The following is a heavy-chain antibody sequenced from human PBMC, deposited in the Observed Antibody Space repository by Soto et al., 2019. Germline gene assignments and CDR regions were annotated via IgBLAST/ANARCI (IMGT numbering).Heavy chain of an antibody. J-gene: IGHJ4*02. Sequence: SETLSLTCAVCGVSISSGNWWTWVRQSPQRGLEYIGEIFHDGTANYYPSFERRVAISVDTSKNQFSLKLTSVTAADTAIYFCARLVYDTRLNYMYFDFWGQGTLVTVSS. CDR3: ARLVYDTRLNYMYFDF. V-gene: IGHV4-4*02. CDR1: GVSISSGNW. D-gene: IGHD3-10*01. CDR2: IFHDGTA.